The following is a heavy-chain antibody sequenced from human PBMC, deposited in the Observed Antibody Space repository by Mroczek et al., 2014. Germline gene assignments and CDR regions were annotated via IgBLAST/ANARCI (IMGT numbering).Heavy chain of an antibody. D-gene: IGHD2-15*01. CDR2: ISSSSSYI. Sequence: EVQLLESGGGLVKPGGSLRLSCAASGFTFSSYSMNWVRQAPGKGLEWVSSISSSSSYIYYADSVKGRFTISRDNAKNSLYLQMNSLRAEDTAVYYCARAYMSDIVVVVAAISDYWGQGTLVHPSPQ. CDR3: ARAYMSDIVVVVAAISDY. CDR1: GFTFSSYS. J-gene: IGHJ4*02. V-gene: IGHV3-21*01.